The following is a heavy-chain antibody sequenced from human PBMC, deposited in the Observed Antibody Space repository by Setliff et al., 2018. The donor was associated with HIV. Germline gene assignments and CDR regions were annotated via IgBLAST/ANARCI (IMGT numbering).Heavy chain of an antibody. Sequence: GASVKVSCKASGYTFTTYGISWVRQAPGHGLEWMGWISPNFGHTKYAQKFLDRVTMTIDTATSRAYMELRSLRSDDTAVYFWARLGSGWSDSYYYAMDIWGQGTTVTVSS. J-gene: IGHJ6*02. D-gene: IGHD6-19*01. CDR1: GYTFTTYG. CDR2: ISPNFGHT. CDR3: ARLGSGWSDSYYYAMDI. V-gene: IGHV1-18*04.